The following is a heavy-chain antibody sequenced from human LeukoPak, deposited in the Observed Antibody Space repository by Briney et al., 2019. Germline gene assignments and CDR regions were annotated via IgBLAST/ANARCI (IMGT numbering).Heavy chain of an antibody. V-gene: IGHV3-9*01. CDR3: AKASSGPSDAFDY. Sequence: GGSLRLSCAAFGFTFDDYAMHWVRQAPGKGLEWVSGISWNSGSIGYADSVKGRFTISRDNAKNSLYLQMNSLRAEDTALYYCAKASSGPSDAFDYWGQGTLVTVSS. D-gene: IGHD6-19*01. CDR2: ISWNSGSI. CDR1: GFTFDDYA. J-gene: IGHJ4*02.